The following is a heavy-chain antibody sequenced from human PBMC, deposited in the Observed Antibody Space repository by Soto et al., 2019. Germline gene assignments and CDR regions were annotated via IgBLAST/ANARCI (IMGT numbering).Heavy chain of an antibody. CDR3: ARGYAVNWHTPHY. D-gene: IGHD4-4*01. V-gene: IGHV4-34*01. CDR2: INHIGIT. CDR1: DGSFSGFY. J-gene: IGHJ4*02. Sequence: ETLSLTCAVYDGSFSGFYWSWIRQPPGKGLEWIGEINHIGITNYNPSLKSRVTISVDTSKNQFSLKLNSMTAADTAVYYCARGYAVNWHTPHYWGQGTLVTVSS.